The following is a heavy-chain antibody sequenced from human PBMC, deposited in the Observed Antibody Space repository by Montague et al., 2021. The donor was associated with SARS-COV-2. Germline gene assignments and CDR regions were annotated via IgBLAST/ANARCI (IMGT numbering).Heavy chain of an antibody. V-gene: IGHV2-70*11. D-gene: IGHD1-7*01. J-gene: IGHJ6*02. CDR1: GFSLTTSAMC. CDR2: IDWDDDK. CDR3: ARSWQPAGNYAPLGYYCFDV. Sequence: PALVKPTQTLTLTCTFSGFSLTTSAMCVSWIRQPPGKAPEWLARIDWDDDKHYNASLKTRLTISKDTSKNHVVLTMTNKDPVDTGTYYCARSWQPAGNYAPLGYYCFDVWGRGTMVTVSS.